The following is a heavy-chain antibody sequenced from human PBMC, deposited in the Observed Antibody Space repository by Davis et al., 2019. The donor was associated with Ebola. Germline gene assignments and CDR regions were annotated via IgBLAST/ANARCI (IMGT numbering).Heavy chain of an antibody. J-gene: IGHJ4*02. CDR2: ISGNGAST. V-gene: IGHV3-23*01. CDR1: GFTFSNYA. Sequence: GESLKISCAASGFTFSNYAMSWVRQAPEKGLEWVSTISGNGASTYYADSVKGRFTISRDNAKNSLYLQMNSLRDEDTAVYYCAGKSGYSIGHFDYWGQGTLVTVSS. CDR3: AGKSGYSIGHFDY. D-gene: IGHD3-22*01.